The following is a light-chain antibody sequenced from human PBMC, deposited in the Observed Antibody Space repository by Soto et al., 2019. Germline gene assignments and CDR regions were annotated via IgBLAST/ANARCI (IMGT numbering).Light chain of an antibody. CDR3: QQYNNWPPYT. CDR2: GAS. CDR1: QSVSSN. J-gene: IGKJ2*01. Sequence: EIVMTQSPATLSVSPGERATLSCRASQSVSSNLAWYQPKPGQAPRLLIYGASTRATGIPARFSGSWSGTEFTLTISSLQSEDFAVYYCQQYNNWPPYTFGQGTKLEIK. V-gene: IGKV3-15*01.